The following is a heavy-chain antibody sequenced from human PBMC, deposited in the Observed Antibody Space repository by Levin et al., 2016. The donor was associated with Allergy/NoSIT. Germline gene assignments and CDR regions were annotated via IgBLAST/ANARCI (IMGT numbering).Heavy chain of an antibody. V-gene: IGHV3-21*01. CDR2: ISSSSSYI. D-gene: IGHD5-18*01. CDR3: ARSRIQLVNY. Sequence: WIRQPPGKGLEWVSSISSSSSYIYYADSVKGRFTISRDNAKNSLYLQMNSLRAEDTAVYYCARSRIQLVNYWGQGTLVTVSS. J-gene: IGHJ4*02.